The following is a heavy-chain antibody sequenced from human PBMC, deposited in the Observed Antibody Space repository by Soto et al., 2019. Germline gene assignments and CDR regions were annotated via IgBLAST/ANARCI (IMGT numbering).Heavy chain of an antibody. Sequence: GGSLRLSCAASGFTFSSYGMHWVRQAPGKGLEWVAVISYDGSNKYYADSVKGRFTISRDNSKNTLYLQMNSLRAEDTAVYYCAKVGTKEEAGTRYYCKGMDVWGNGTTDPVSP. D-gene: IGHD6-13*01. CDR3: AKVGTKEEAGTRYYCKGMDV. J-gene: IGHJ6*04. V-gene: IGHV3-30*18. CDR2: ISYDGSNK. CDR1: GFTFSSYG.